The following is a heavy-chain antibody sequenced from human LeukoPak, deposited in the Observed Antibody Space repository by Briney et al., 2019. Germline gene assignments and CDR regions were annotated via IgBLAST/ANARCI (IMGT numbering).Heavy chain of an antibody. Sequence: GGSLRLSCAAPGFTFSDYYMSWIRQAPGKGVEWVSYISSSSSYTNYADSVKGRFTISRDNAKNSLYLQMNSLRAEDTAVYYCARDLGSGYSGYVPFDYWGQGTLVTVSS. CDR3: ARDLGSGYSGYVPFDY. CDR1: GFTFSDYY. CDR2: ISSSSSYT. J-gene: IGHJ4*02. V-gene: IGHV3-11*06. D-gene: IGHD5-12*01.